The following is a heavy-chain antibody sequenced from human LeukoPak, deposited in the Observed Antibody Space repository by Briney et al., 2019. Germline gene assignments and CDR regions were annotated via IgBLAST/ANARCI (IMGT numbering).Heavy chain of an antibody. Sequence: ASVKVSCKASGYTFTSYDINWVRQATGQGLEWMGWMNPNSGNTGYAQKFQGRVTMTRNTSISTAYMELSSLRSEDTAVYYCAREVRGWEAAAGTKDYWGQGTLVTVSS. CDR1: GYTFTSYD. CDR2: MNPNSGNT. D-gene: IGHD6-13*01. CDR3: AREVRGWEAAAGTKDY. J-gene: IGHJ4*02. V-gene: IGHV1-8*01.